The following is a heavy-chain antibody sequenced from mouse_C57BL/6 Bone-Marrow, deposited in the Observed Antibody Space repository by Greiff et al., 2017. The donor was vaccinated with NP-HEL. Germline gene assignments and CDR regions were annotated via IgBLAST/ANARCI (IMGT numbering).Heavy chain of an antibody. D-gene: IGHD4-1*01. CDR2: IYPGSGDT. CDR1: GYTFTSYG. Sequence: QVQLQQSGAELARPGASVKLSCKASGYTFTSYGISWVKQRTGQGLEWIGEIYPGSGDTYYNGKFKGKATLTADKSSSTAYMELRSLPSGDCAVDFCAISLCGQYYWEDWGQGTTLSVSA. J-gene: IGHJ2*01. CDR3: AISLCGQYYWED. V-gene: IGHV1-81*01.